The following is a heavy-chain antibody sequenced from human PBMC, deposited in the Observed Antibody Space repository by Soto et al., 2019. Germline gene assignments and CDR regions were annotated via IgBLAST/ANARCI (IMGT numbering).Heavy chain of an antibody. V-gene: IGHV4-31*03. D-gene: IGHD3-22*01. CDR1: GASITSGDHY. J-gene: IGHJ4*02. Sequence: PSETLSLTCSVSGASITSGDHYWSWIRQHPGKGLEWIGYIYYNGNTYYNPSLKSRVTISVDTSKNQFSLSLSSATAADTAVYFCARDSEERSGYFYHYWGQGTLVTVSS. CDR3: ARDSEERSGYFYHY. CDR2: IYYNGNT.